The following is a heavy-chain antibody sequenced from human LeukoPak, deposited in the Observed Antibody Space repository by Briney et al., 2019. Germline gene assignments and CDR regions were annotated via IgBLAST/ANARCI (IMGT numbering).Heavy chain of an antibody. CDR3: ARVTGRAVAVRSIIYFDY. J-gene: IGHJ4*02. CDR2: IYHSGST. CDR1: GYSISSGYY. V-gene: IGHV4-38-2*01. Sequence: KPSETLSLTCAVSGYSISSGYYWGWIRQPPGKGLEWIGSIYHSGSTYYNPSLKSRVTVSVDTSKNQFSLKLSSVTAADTAVYYCARVTGRAVAVRSIIYFDYWGQGTLVTVSS. D-gene: IGHD6-19*01.